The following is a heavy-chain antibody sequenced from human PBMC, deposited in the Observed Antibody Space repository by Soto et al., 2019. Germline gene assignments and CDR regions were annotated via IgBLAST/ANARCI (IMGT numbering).Heavy chain of an antibody. Sequence: QVQLVESGGGVVQPGRSLRLSCAASGFTFSSYAMHWVRQAPGKGLEWVAVISYDGSNKYYADSVKGRFTISRDNSKXXXXXXXXXXXXXXXXVXXXXXXXXXXLRPVDYWGQGTLVTVSS. CDR1: GFTFSSYA. J-gene: IGHJ4*02. D-gene: IGHD4-17*01. CDR2: ISYDGSNK. CDR3: XXXXXXXLRPVDY. V-gene: IGHV3-30-3*01.